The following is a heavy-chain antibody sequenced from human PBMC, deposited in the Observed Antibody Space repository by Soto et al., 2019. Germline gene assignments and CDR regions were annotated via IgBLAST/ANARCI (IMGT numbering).Heavy chain of an antibody. V-gene: IGHV3-43D*04. Sequence: GGSMRLSFAASGLTFDDYAVHWVRQAPEKGLEWVSLISWDGGRTYYADSVRGRFIVSRDSSKNSLYLQMSSLRVEDTALYYCAKDVCSGSTTSCYTRLDFWGQGALVTVSS. D-gene: IGHD2-2*02. CDR3: AKDVCSGSTTSCYTRLDF. CDR2: ISWDGGRT. J-gene: IGHJ4*02. CDR1: GLTFDDYA.